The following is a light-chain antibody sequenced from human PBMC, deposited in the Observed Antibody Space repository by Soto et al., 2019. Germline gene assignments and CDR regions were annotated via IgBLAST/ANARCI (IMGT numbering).Light chain of an antibody. J-gene: IGKJ1*01. CDR3: QQYDKWTGT. Sequence: EILMTQSPSTLSVSPGERVTLSCRASQSLTSNLAWYQHKPGKSPRLLIYGASARETGIPARFSGGGSGAEYTLTISSLQPEDFAAYYCQQYDKWTGTFGQGTKVDIK. CDR2: GAS. V-gene: IGKV3-15*01. CDR1: QSLTSN.